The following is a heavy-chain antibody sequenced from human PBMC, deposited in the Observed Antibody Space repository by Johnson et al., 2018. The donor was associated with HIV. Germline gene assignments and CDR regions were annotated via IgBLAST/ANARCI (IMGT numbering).Heavy chain of an antibody. CDR2: VNADGSEE. D-gene: IGHD6-13*01. V-gene: IGHV3-7*05. CDR1: GFTFSNYW. J-gene: IGHJ3*02. CDR3: ARDGVYSSPWDAFDI. Sequence: MQLVESGGGLVRRGGSLRLSCAASGFTFSNYWMSWVRQAPGKGLEWVANVNADGSEENYVDSVEGRFTISRDNAKNLLHLQIDSLRAEDTAVYYCARDGVYSSPWDAFDIWGQGTMVTVSS.